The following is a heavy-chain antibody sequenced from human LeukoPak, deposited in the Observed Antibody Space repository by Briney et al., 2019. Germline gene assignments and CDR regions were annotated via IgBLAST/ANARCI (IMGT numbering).Heavy chain of an antibody. J-gene: IGHJ6*03. CDR2: INSDGSST. V-gene: IGHV3-74*01. CDR1: GFTFSNYW. CDR3: ARVSSGSYFGYYYYYMDV. D-gene: IGHD1-26*01. Sequence: GGSLRLSCAASGFTFSNYWMHWFRQAPGKGLVWVSRINSDGSSTSYADSVKGRFTISRDNAKNTLYLQMNSLRAEDTAVYYCARVSSGSYFGYYYYYMDVWGKGTTVTVSS.